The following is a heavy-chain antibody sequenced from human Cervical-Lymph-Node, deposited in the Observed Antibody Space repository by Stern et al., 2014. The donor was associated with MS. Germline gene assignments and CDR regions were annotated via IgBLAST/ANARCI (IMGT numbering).Heavy chain of an antibody. V-gene: IGHV1-18*01. J-gene: IGHJ4*02. D-gene: IGHD1-26*01. CDR2: ISAYNGNT. Sequence: VQLVESGAEVKKPGASVKVSCKTSGYTLTSYGISWVRQAPGQGLEWMGWISAYNGNTNYAPKLQGRATMTNDTSTTTAYMELRSLRSDDTAVYYCARERPIYGGNYYTRAFDYWGQGTLVTVSS. CDR3: ARERPIYGGNYYTRAFDY. CDR1: GYTLTSYG.